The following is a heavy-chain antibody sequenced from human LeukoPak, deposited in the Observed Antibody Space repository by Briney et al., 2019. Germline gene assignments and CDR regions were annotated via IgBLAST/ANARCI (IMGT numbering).Heavy chain of an antibody. CDR3: AREERGYSYGYELDWFDP. V-gene: IGHV7-4-1*02. CDR1: GYTFTRYA. CDR2: INMYTANP. D-gene: IGHD5-18*01. J-gene: IGHJ5*02. Sequence: ASVKVSCKASGYTFTRYAINWLRQAPGQGLEWMGWINMYTANPAYAQGFTERFVFSLDTSVTTAYLQISNLKTEDTAVYYCAREERGYSYGYELDWFDPWGQGTLVTVSS.